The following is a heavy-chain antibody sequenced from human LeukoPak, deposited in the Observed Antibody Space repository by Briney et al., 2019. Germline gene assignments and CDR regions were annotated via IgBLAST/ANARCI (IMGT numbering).Heavy chain of an antibody. CDR1: GFTVSSNY. Sequence: PGGSLRLSCAASGFTVSSNYMSWVRQAPGKGLEWVSVIYSGGSTYYADSVKGRFTISRDNSKNTLYLQMNSLRAEDTAVYYCARDYYYDSSGYYTLGYWGQGTLVTVSS. D-gene: IGHD3-22*01. CDR2: IYSGGST. V-gene: IGHV3-66*01. J-gene: IGHJ4*02. CDR3: ARDYYYDSSGYYTLGY.